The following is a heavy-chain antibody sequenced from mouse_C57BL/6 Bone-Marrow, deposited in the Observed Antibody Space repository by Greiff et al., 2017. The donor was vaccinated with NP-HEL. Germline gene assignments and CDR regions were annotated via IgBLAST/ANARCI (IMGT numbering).Heavy chain of an antibody. V-gene: IGHV1-72*01. J-gene: IGHJ4*01. Sequence: QVQLQQPGAELVKPGASVKLSCKASGYTFTSYWMHWVKQRPGRGLEWIGRIDQNSGGTKYNEKFKSKATLTVDKPSSTAYMQLSSRTSEDSAVYYCTKLGYGNRYYYAMDYWGQGTSVTVSS. CDR1: GYTFTSYW. CDR2: IDQNSGGT. D-gene: IGHD2-1*01. CDR3: TKLGYGNRYYYAMDY.